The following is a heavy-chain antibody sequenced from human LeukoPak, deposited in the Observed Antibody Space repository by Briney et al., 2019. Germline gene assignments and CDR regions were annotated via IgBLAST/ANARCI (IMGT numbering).Heavy chain of an antibody. CDR2: MHYGGGT. J-gene: IGHJ4*02. Sequence: SETLSLTCTVSGGSISSGDYYWGWIRQPPGKGLDWIGSMHYGGGTYDSPSLRSRVTISVDKSKNQFSLKLNSVTAAAMAVYYCARNLGVLDLYKFDRWGQGTLVTVSS. D-gene: IGHD3-10*01. V-gene: IGHV4-39*01. CDR1: GGSISSGDYY. CDR3: ARNLGVLDLYKFDR.